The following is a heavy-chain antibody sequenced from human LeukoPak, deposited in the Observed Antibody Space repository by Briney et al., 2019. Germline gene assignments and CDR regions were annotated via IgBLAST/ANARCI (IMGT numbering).Heavy chain of an antibody. CDR2: IFYSGNT. V-gene: IGHV4-39*01. D-gene: IGHD1-1*01. J-gene: IGHJ5*02. CDR3: ARHETTSNSFDP. Sequence: GSLRLSCVASGFSFSSYGMHWIRQPPGKDLEWIGSIFYSGNTYSNPSLKTRLSISVDTSNNEVSLRLNSVTAADTAIYYCARHETTSNSFDPWGQGILVSVSS. CDR1: GFSFSSYG.